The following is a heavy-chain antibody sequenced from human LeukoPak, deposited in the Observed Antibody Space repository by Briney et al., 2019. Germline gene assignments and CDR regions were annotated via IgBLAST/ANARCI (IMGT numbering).Heavy chain of an antibody. Sequence: GGSLRLSCAASGFTFSSYWMSWVRQAPGKGLGWVATIKEDGSEKYYVDSVKGRFTISRDNAKNSLYLQMNSLRAEDTAVYYCARDRSRCYYWGQGTLATVSS. J-gene: IGHJ4*02. CDR3: ARDRSRCYY. CDR2: IKEDGSEK. V-gene: IGHV3-7*01. CDR1: GFTFSSYW.